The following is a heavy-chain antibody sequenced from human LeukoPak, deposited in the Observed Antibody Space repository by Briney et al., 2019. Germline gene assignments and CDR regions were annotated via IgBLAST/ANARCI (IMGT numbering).Heavy chain of an antibody. J-gene: IGHJ4*02. Sequence: GGSLRLSCAASGFTFNTYSMNWVRQAPGKGLEWVSYISSSSSTIKYADSVKGRFTISRDNAKSSLFLQMNSLRAEDTAVYYCARVYTSSWYDYWGQGTLDTVSS. CDR1: GFTFNTYS. CDR2: ISSSSSTI. V-gene: IGHV3-48*01. D-gene: IGHD6-13*01. CDR3: ARVYTSSWYDY.